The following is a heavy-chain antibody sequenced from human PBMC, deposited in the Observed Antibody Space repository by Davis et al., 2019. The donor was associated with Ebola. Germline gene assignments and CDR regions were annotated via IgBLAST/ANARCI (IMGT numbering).Heavy chain of an antibody. V-gene: IGHV3-23*01. Sequence: GESLKISCAASGLTFSDYAMSWVRQAPGKGLEWVSAISGSGGSTYYADSVKGRFTISRDNSKNTLYLQMNSLRAEDTAVYYCAKDYYDSSGPTYYYYYMDVWGKGTTVTVSS. J-gene: IGHJ6*03. CDR2: ISGSGGST. CDR1: GLTFSDYA. D-gene: IGHD3-22*01. CDR3: AKDYYDSSGPTYYYYYMDV.